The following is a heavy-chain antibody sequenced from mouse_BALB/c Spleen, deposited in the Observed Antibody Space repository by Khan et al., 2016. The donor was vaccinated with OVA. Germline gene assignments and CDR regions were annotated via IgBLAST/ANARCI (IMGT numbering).Heavy chain of an antibody. CDR3: ASDRIDY. V-gene: IGHV1-7*01. CDR1: GYTFTSYW. J-gene: IGHJ2*01. CDR2: INPTSGYT. Sequence: VQRQESGAELAKPGASVKMSCKASGYTFTSYWMHWIKQRPGQGLEWIGYINPTSGYTDYNQKFKDKVTLTADKSSSTAYMQLSSLTSDDSAVYYCASDRIDYWGQGTALTVSS.